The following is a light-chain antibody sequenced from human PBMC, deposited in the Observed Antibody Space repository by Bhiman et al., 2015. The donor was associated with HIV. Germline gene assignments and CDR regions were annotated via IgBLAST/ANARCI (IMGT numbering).Light chain of an antibody. J-gene: IGLJ1*01. V-gene: IGLV1-51*01. Sequence: QSVLTQPPSVSAAPGQKVTISCSGSSSNIGNNYVSWYQQLPGAAPKLLIYDNNIRPSGIPERFSGSKSGTSATLAITGLQTGDEADYYCGTWDSTLSSVFGSGTKVTVL. CDR3: GTWDSTLSSV. CDR1: SSNIGNNY. CDR2: DNN.